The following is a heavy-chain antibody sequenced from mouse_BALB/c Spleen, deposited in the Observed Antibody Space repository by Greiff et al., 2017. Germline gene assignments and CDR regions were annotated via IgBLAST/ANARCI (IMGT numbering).Heavy chain of an antibody. CDR2: IYPGDGDT. J-gene: IGHJ1*01. V-gene: IGHV1-80*01. CDR1: GYAFSSYW. CDR3: ARNDGNSHWYLDV. D-gene: IGHD2-3*01. Sequence: QVQLQQSGAELVRPGSSVKISCKASGYAFSSYWMNWVKQRPGQGLEWIGQIYPGDGDTNYNGKFKGKATLTADKSASTAYMQLSSLTTEDSAVYFCARNDGNSHWYLDVWGAGTTVTVSS.